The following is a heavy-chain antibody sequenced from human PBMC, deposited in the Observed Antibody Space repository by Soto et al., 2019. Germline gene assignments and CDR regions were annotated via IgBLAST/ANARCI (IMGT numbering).Heavy chain of an antibody. CDR2: IGTSGKTI. V-gene: IGHV3-48*03. CDR1: GFTFSSYE. J-gene: IGHJ6*02. D-gene: IGHD4-4*01. Sequence: PGGSLRLSCAASGFTFSSYEMNWVRQAPGKGLEWVSYIGTSGKTIYYADSVRGRFTISRDNAKNSLYLQMNSLRAEDTAVYFCARDPAIYSGKFYYGLDVWGRGTTVTVSS. CDR3: ARDPAIYSGKFYYGLDV.